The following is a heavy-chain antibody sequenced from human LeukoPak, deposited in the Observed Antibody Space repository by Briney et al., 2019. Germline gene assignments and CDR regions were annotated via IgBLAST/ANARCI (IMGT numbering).Heavy chain of an antibody. D-gene: IGHD4-17*01. CDR2: ISGDGGST. Sequence: PGGSLRLSCAASGFTFDDYAMHWVRHAPGKGLEWVSLISGDGGSTDYADSVKGRFTISRDNSKDTLYLQMNSLRAEDTAVYYCAKRPSDYGDYVSYFDYWGQGTLVTVSS. J-gene: IGHJ4*02. CDR3: AKRPSDYGDYVSYFDY. V-gene: IGHV3-43*02. CDR1: GFTFDDYA.